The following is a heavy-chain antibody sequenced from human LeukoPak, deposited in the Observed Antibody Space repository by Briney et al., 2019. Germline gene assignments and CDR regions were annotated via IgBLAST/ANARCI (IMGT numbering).Heavy chain of an antibody. CDR2: MNPNSGNT. V-gene: IGHV1-8*01. CDR3: ARGLGYDILTGS. Sequence: ASVKVSCKASGYTFTSYDINWVRQATGQGLEWMGWMNPNSGNTGYAQKFQGRVTMTRNTSISTAYIELSSLRSEDTAVYYFARGLGYDILTGSWGQGTLVTVSS. D-gene: IGHD3-9*01. CDR1: GYTFTSYD. J-gene: IGHJ5*02.